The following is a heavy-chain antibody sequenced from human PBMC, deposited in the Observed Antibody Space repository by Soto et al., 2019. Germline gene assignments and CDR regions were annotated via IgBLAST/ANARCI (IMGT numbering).Heavy chain of an antibody. D-gene: IGHD2-15*01. CDR3: ARESRYCSGGSCYRYCGMDV. CDR2: IIPIFGTA. J-gene: IGHJ6*02. V-gene: IGHV1-69*06. Sequence: QVQLVQSGAEVKKPGSSVKVSCKASGGTFSSYAISWVRQAPGQGLEWMGGIIPIFGTANYAQKFQGRVTTTADKSKRTAYLELSSLRSEDTAVYYCARESRYCSGGSCYRYCGMDVWGQGTTVTVSS. CDR1: GGTFSSYA.